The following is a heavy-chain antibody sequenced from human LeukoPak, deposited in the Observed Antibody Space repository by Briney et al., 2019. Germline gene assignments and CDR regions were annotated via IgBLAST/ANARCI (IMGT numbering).Heavy chain of an antibody. V-gene: IGHV3-23*01. D-gene: IGHD2-15*01. J-gene: IGHJ6*03. CDR3: AKRGGTESFYYYYYMDV. Sequence: GGSLRLSCAASGFTFSSYDMTWVRQTPGKGLEWVALISRSGGTTYYADSVKGRFTISRDNSKNTLYMQMNSLRAEDTAEYYCAKRGGTESFYYYYYMDVWGKGTTVTVSS. CDR1: GFTFSSYD. CDR2: ISRSGGTT.